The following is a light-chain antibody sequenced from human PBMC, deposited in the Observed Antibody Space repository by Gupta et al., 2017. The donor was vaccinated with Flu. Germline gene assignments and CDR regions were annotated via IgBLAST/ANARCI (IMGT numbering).Light chain of an antibody. Sequence: QSVLSRPVSVSGSPGQSITISCTGTSSDVGGYNYVSWYQQYPGKAPKLMIYGVSNRPSGVSSRFSGSRSGNTAALTISGLQPEDEADYYCSSYTSRDNYVFGSGTRVTVL. V-gene: IGLV2-14*01. CDR2: GVS. J-gene: IGLJ1*01. CDR3: SSYTSRDNYV. CDR1: SSDVGGYNY.